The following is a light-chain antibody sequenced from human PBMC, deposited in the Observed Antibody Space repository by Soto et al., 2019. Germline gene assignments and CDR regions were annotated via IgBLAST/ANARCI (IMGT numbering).Light chain of an antibody. Sequence: VVMTQSPATLSVSPGETATLSCRASQSVAGNLAWYQQKPGQPPRLLIYGVSTRATGVPARFSGSGSETDFSLTISSLQIEDFAVYYCQQHGTSPITFGQGTRLEIK. J-gene: IGKJ5*01. CDR3: QQHGTSPIT. CDR1: QSVAGN. CDR2: GVS. V-gene: IGKV3-15*01.